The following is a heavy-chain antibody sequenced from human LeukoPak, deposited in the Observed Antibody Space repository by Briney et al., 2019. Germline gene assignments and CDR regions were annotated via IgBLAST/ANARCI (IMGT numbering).Heavy chain of an antibody. CDR2: KKEDGSEE. D-gene: IGHD3-16*01. CDR1: TFSISNYW. J-gene: IGHJ4*02. CDR3: ARDRGGGYFDY. V-gene: IGHV3-7*04. Sequence: GGSLRLSCVASTFSISNYWMSWVRQAPGKGLEWVANKKEDGSEEYYLDSVKGRFIVSRDSAKNSLYLQMNSLRAEDTAVYYCARDRGGGYFDYWGQGALVTVSS.